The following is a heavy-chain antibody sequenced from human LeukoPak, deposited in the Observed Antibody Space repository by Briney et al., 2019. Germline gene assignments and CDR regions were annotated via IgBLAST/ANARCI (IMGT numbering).Heavy chain of an antibody. Sequence: ASVKVSCKASGYTFTSYGISWVRQAPGQGLEWMGWISAYNGNTNYAQKLQGRVTMTTDTSTSTAYMELRSLRSDDTAVYYCARDPYTAKVHYGMDVWGQGTTVTVSS. D-gene: IGHD3-16*01. V-gene: IGHV1-18*01. CDR2: ISAYNGNT. CDR1: GYTFTSYG. J-gene: IGHJ6*02. CDR3: ARDPYTAKVHYGMDV.